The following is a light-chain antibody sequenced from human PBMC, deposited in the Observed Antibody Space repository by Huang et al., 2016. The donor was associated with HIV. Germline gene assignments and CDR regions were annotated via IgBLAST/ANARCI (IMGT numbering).Light chain of an antibody. Sequence: DIQMTQSPSSLSASVGDRVIITCRASQSISSYLNWYQQQPGKAPNLLIYAASSLQSGVPSRVSGSGYGTDCTLTIRSLQPEEFATYYCQQSYSNTFTFGAGTKVDVK. J-gene: IGKJ3*01. CDR3: QQSYSNTFT. V-gene: IGKV1-39*01. CDR1: QSISSY. CDR2: AAS.